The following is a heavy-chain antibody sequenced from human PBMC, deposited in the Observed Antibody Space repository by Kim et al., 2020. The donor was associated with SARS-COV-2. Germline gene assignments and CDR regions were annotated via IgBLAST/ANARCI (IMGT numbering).Heavy chain of an antibody. CDR2: IYYSGST. D-gene: IGHD3-16*01. V-gene: IGHV4-39*01. CDR1: GGSISSSSYY. Sequence: SETLSFTCTVSGGSISSSSYYWGWIRQPPGKGLEWIGSIYYSGSTYYNPSLKSQVTTSVDTSTNQFSLKLSPVTAASTPCPYFAGQVGRPLYDPDPYYF. J-gene: IGHJ4*01. CDR3: AGQVGRPLYDPDPYYF.